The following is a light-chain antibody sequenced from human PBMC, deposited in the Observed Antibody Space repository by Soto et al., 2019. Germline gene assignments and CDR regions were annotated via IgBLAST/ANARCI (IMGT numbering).Light chain of an antibody. V-gene: IGKV3-20*01. CDR2: GAS. J-gene: IGKJ1*01. Sequence: EIVLTQSPGTLSLSPGGRATLSCRASRSVSSSFLAWYQQKPGQAPRLLIYGASRRATGIPDRFSGSGSGTDFTLTISRLEPEDFAVYYCQQYGSSPPQTFGQGTKVDIK. CDR3: QQYGSSPPQT. CDR1: RSVSSSF.